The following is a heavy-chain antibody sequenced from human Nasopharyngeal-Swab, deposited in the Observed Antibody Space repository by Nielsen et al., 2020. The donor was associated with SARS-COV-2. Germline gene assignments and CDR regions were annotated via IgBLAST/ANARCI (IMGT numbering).Heavy chain of an antibody. Sequence: WIRQPPGKGLEWVSSISSSSYIYYADSVKGRFTISRDNAKNSLYLQMNSLRAEDTAVYYCARDHPHTAIDYWGQGTLVPSPQ. V-gene: IGHV3-69-1*01. CDR3: ARDHPHTAIDY. J-gene: IGHJ4*02. D-gene: IGHD5-18*01. CDR2: ISSSSYI.